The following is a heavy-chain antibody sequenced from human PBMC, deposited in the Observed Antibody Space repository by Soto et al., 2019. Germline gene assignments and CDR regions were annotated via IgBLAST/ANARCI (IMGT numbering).Heavy chain of an antibody. V-gene: IGHV1-18*01. Sequence: VQLGNSGAEGKNPGASVKVSCKASGSTFTSYGISWVGQAPGQGLEWMGWISAYIGNTNYAQKLQGRVTMTTDTSTSTAYMELRSLRSDDTAVYYCARGRGFWSGYSTDDDAFDIWGQGTMVTVSS. CDR3: ARGRGFWSGYSTDDDAFDI. J-gene: IGHJ3*02. CDR1: GSTFTSYG. D-gene: IGHD3-3*01. CDR2: ISAYIGNT.